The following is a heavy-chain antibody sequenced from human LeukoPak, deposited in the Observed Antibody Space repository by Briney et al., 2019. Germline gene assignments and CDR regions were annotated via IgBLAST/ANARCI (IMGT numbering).Heavy chain of an antibody. CDR1: GYTFTSYY. CDR3: ARAPRTGHYAFDI. J-gene: IGHJ3*02. V-gene: IGHV1-46*01. Sequence: ASVKVSCQASGYTFTSYYMHWVRQAPGQGLEWTGIINPSGGSTTYAQKFQGRVTVTRDTSTSTVYMELSSLRSEDTAVYYCARAPRTGHYAFDIRAKGEMFTVSS. CDR2: INPSGGST. D-gene: IGHD1/OR15-1a*01.